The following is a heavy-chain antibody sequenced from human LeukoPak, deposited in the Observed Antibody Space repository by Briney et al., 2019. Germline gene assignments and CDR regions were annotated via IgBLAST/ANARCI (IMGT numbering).Heavy chain of an antibody. J-gene: IGHJ6*03. V-gene: IGHV3-30*02. CDR1: GFTFSSYG. CDR2: IRYDGSNK. D-gene: IGHD2-2*01. CDR3: AKDAGDCSSTSCSYYYYYYMDV. Sequence: PGGSLRLSCAASGFTFSSYGMHWVRQAPGKGLEWVAFIRYDGSNKYYADSVKGLFTISRDNSKNTLYLQMNSLRAEDTAVYYCAKDAGDCSSTSCSYYYYYYMDVWGKGTTVTVSS.